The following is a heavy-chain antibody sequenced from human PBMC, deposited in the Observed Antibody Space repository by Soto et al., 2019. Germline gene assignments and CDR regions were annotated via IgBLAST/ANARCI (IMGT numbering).Heavy chain of an antibody. D-gene: IGHD2-2*01. CDR2: ISGVSDTT. CDR1: GFTFSRYA. V-gene: IGHV3-23*01. CDR3: ARASYCSTTSCLEDV. Sequence: PWGSLRLSCAASGFTFSRYAMSWVRQAPGKGLDWVSSISGVSDTTYYAGSVKGRFTISRDNSKNTLYLQMDSLRAEDTAIYYCARASYCSTTSCLEDVWGQGTTVTVSS. J-gene: IGHJ6*02.